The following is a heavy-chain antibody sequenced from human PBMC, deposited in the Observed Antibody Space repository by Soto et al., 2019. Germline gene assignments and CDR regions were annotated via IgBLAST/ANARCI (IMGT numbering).Heavy chain of an antibody. Sequence: SETLSLTCAVSGDSISSVNWWSWVRQSPGQGLEWIGDIYHTGITNYNPSLQSRVTISVDKSKNEFSLNLTSVTAADTAVYYCARHHYDFWSGYYDYFDYWGQGTLVTVSS. CDR3: ARHHYDFWSGYYDYFDY. CDR2: IYHTGIT. V-gene: IGHV4-4*02. CDR1: GDSISSVNW. J-gene: IGHJ4*02. D-gene: IGHD3-3*01.